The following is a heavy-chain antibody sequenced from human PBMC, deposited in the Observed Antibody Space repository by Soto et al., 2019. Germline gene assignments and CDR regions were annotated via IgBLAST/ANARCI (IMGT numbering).Heavy chain of an antibody. CDR2: IYPGDSDT. J-gene: IGHJ6*02. Sequence: GESLKISCKGSGYSFTSYWIGWVRQMPGKGLEWMGIIYPGDSDTRYSPSFQGQVTISADKSISTAYLQWSSLKASDTAMYYCARPQRPLDAHSTYSYYYGMDVWGQGTTVTVSS. V-gene: IGHV5-51*01. CDR3: ARPQRPLDAHSTYSYYYGMDV. CDR1: GYSFTSYW. D-gene: IGHD1-1*01.